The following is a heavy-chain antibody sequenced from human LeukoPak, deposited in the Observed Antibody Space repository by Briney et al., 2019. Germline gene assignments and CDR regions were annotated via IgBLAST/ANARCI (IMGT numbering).Heavy chain of an antibody. Sequence: ASVKVSCKASGYTFTGYYMHWVRQAPGQGLEWMGRINPNSGGTNYAQKFQGRVTMTRDTSITTAYMELSRLRSDDTAVYYCARDRAEYGGNSLGYWGQGTLVTVSS. CDR1: GYTFTGYY. CDR2: INPNSGGT. J-gene: IGHJ4*02. D-gene: IGHD4-23*01. CDR3: ARDRAEYGGNSLGY. V-gene: IGHV1-2*06.